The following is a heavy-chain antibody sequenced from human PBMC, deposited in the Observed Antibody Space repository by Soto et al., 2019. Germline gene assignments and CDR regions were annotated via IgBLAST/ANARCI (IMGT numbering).Heavy chain of an antibody. Sequence: QVQLHESGPGLVKPSETLSLTCTVSGGSVSSGSHYWSWIRQPPGKGLEWIGHIYYSGTTNYNPRLNRRVTISEGTSKNQSSLKLNYVTSADTAVYYCARDYRGYTYGYAFDVWGQGTMVTVSS. CDR3: ARDYRGYTYGYAFDV. CDR2: IYYSGTT. D-gene: IGHD5-18*01. J-gene: IGHJ3*01. CDR1: GGSVSSGSHY. V-gene: IGHV4-61*01.